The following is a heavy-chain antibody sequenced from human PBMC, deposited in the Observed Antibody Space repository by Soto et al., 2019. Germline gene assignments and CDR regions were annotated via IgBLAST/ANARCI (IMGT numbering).Heavy chain of an antibody. D-gene: IGHD2-8*02. Sequence: QVQLQQWGAGLLKPSETLSLTCAVYGGSFSGYSWTWIRQPPGTGLEWIGEINHSGSTNYNPSLKSRVTISVYSSKDQFSLKLTSVTAADTAVYYCARDKITGLFDYWGQRTLVTVSS. CDR3: ARDKITGLFDY. J-gene: IGHJ4*02. V-gene: IGHV4-34*01. CDR2: INHSGST. CDR1: GGSFSGYS.